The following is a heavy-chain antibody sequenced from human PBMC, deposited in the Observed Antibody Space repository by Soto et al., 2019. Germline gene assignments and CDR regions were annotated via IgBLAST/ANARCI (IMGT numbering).Heavy chain of an antibody. Sequence: PGGALRVSCGASSFTFSRYGIHWVRLCPGKGLEWVAVISYDGSNKYYADSVKGRFTISRDNSKNTLYLLMNSLRAEDTAVYYCAKDAPSSGTAGAVGCVDYWGHGTLVIVS. CDR1: SFTFSRYG. V-gene: IGHV3-30*18. CDR2: ISYDGSNK. CDR3: AKDAPSSGTAGAVGCVDY. J-gene: IGHJ4*01. D-gene: IGHD1-26*01.